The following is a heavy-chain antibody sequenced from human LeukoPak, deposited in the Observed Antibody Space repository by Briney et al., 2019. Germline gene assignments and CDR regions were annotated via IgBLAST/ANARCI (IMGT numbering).Heavy chain of an antibody. CDR3: AKHLYDSSGRGYFDY. Sequence: GSLRLSCAASGFTFRSNAMSWVGQAPGKGLEWVSAISGSGGSTYYADSVKGRFTISRDNSKNTLYLQMNSLRAEDTAVYYCAKHLYDSSGRGYFDYWGQGTLATVSS. D-gene: IGHD3-22*01. CDR1: GFTFRSNA. CDR2: ISGSGGST. V-gene: IGHV3-23*01. J-gene: IGHJ4*02.